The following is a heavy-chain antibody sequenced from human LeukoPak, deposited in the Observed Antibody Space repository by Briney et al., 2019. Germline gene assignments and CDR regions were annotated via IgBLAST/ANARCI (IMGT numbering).Heavy chain of an antibody. CDR1: GGSFRDYF. CDR3: ARATMVRGVCY. Sequence: SETLSLTCAVYGGSFRDYFWSWIRQPPGKGLEWIGEINHSGSTNYNPSLKSRVTISVDTSKNQFSLKLTSVTAADTAVYYCARATMVRGVCYWGQGILVTVSS. CDR2: INHSGST. D-gene: IGHD3-10*01. J-gene: IGHJ4*02. V-gene: IGHV4-34*01.